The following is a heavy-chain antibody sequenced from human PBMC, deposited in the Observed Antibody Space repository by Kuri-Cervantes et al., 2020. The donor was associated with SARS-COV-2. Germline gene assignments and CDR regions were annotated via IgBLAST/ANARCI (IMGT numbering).Heavy chain of an antibody. Sequence: ASVKVSCKASGYTFTSYYMHWVRQAPGQGLEWMGIINPGGGSTSYAQKFQGRVTITTDESTSTAYMELSSLRSEDTAVYYCARRGYCSGGSCYSSLRGAFDIWGQGTMVTVSS. J-gene: IGHJ3*02. D-gene: IGHD2-15*01. V-gene: IGHV1-46*01. CDR3: ARRGYCSGGSCYSSLRGAFDI. CDR1: GYTFTSYY. CDR2: INPGGGST.